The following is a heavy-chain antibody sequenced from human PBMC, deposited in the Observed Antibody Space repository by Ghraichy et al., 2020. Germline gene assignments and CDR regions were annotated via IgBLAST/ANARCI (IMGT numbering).Heavy chain of an antibody. J-gene: IGHJ5*02. CDR2: INPNSGGT. V-gene: IGHV1-2*06. CDR1: GYTFTGYY. CDR3: ARAVYDSSPTQS. D-gene: IGHD3-22*01. Sequence: ASVKVSCKASGYTFTGYYMHWVRQAPGQGLEWMGRINPNSGGTNYAQKFQGRVTMIRDTSISTAYMELSRLRSDDTAVYYCARAVYDSSPTQSWGQGTLVTVSS.